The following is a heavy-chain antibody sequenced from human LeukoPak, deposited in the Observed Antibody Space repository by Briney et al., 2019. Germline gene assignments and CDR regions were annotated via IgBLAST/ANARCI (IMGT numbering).Heavy chain of an antibody. CDR2: IIPIFGTA. CDR3: ARKGPPGYAFDI. J-gene: IGHJ3*02. CDR1: GGTFSSYA. Sequence: SVKVSCKASGGTFSSYAISWVRQAPGQGLEWMGGIIPIFGTANYAQKFQGGVTITADESTSTAYMELSSLRSEDTAVYYCARKGPPGYAFDIWGQGTVVTVSS. V-gene: IGHV1-69*13.